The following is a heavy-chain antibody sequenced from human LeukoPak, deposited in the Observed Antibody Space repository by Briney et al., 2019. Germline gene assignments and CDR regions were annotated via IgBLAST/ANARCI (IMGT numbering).Heavy chain of an antibody. CDR3: ARVVTPPSWFDP. CDR2: IYHSGST. J-gene: IGHJ5*02. Sequence: SQTLSLTCAVSGGSISSGGYSWSWIRQPPGKGLEWIGYIYHSGSTYYNPSLKSRVTISVDRSKNQFSLKLISVTAADTAVYYCARVVTPPSWFDPWGQGTLVTVSS. D-gene: IGHD4-23*01. V-gene: IGHV4-30-2*01. CDR1: GGSISSGGYS.